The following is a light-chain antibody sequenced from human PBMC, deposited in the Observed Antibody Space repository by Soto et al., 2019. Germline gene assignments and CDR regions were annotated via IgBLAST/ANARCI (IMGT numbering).Light chain of an antibody. CDR3: QQYNNWPPT. CDR1: QSVRGN. V-gene: IGKV3-15*01. CDR2: GAS. J-gene: IGKJ5*01. Sequence: EIVMTQSPATLSVSPGERATLSCRASQSVRGNLAWYQQKPGQAPRLLIYGASTRPTGIPARFSGSGSGTEFTLTISSLQSEDFAVYYCQQYNNWPPTFGQGTRLEIK.